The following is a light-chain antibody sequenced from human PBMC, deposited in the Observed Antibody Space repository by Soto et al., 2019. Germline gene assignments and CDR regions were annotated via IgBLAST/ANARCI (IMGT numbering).Light chain of an antibody. V-gene: IGKV3D-15*01. CDR3: QHYNDWPYT. CDR2: GAS. J-gene: IGKJ5*01. CDR1: QSVSDT. Sequence: EIVLTQSPATLCLSPGERATLSCRASQSVSDTLAWYQQKPGQAPRLLIHGASNRATGIPARFSGSGSGTDLTLTISSLQSEDFAVFYCQHYNDWPYTFGQGTRLEIK.